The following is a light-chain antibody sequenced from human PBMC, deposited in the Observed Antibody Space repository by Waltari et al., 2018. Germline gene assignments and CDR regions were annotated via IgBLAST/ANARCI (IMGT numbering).Light chain of an antibody. CDR2: NNN. Sequence: QSLLTQPASASGTPGQRVTISCSGSTSNIESNAVNWYQVVPGTAPKLLIYNNNQRPSGVPDRFSGSKSGTSASLAISGLQSDDEADYYCATWDDNLKGLFGGGTKLTVL. CDR3: ATWDDNLKGL. V-gene: IGLV1-44*01. CDR1: TSNIESNA. J-gene: IGLJ3*02.